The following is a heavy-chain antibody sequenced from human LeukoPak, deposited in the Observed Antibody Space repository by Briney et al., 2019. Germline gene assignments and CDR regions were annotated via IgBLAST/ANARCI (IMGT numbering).Heavy chain of an antibody. CDR2: INHSGST. D-gene: IGHD4-17*01. CDR1: GGSFSGYY. V-gene: IGHV4-34*01. CDR3: ARDYGDCSGAFDI. J-gene: IGHJ3*02. Sequence: SETLSLTCAVYGGSFSGYYWSWIRQPPGKGLEWIGEINHSGSTNYNPSLKSRVTISVDTSKNQFSLKLSSVTAADTAVYYCARDYGDCSGAFDIWGQGTMVTVSS.